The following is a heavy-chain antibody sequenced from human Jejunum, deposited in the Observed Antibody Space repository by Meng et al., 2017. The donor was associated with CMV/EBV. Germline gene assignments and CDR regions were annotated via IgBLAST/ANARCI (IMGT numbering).Heavy chain of an antibody. CDR3: VRLDLAAFYS. Sequence: SCEASGFTFSTCEMNWVRQAPGKGLEWIAYITGVTNIIYYADSVKGRFTISRDNAKSSLYLQMNDLRAEDTAVYYCVRLDLAAFYSWGQGALVTVSS. D-gene: IGHD3-3*02. CDR2: ITGVTNII. CDR1: GFTFSTCE. V-gene: IGHV3-48*03. J-gene: IGHJ5*02.